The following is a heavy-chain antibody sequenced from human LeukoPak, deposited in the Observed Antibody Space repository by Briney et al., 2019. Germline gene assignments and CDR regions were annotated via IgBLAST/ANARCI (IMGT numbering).Heavy chain of an antibody. CDR2: FDPEDGET. CDR1: GYTPTELS. V-gene: IGHV1-24*01. Sequence: ASVKVSCKVSGYTPTELSMHWVRQAPGKGLEWMGGFDPEDGETIYAQKFQGRVTMTEDTSTSTAYMELRSLRSDDTAVYYCARLFLEWSYDYWGQGTLVTVSS. D-gene: IGHD3-3*01. J-gene: IGHJ4*02. CDR3: ARLFLEWSYDY.